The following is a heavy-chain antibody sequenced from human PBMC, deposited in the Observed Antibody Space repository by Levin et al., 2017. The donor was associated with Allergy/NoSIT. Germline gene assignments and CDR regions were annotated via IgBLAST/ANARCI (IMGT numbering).Heavy chain of an antibody. J-gene: IGHJ5*02. D-gene: IGHD2-2*01. CDR3: AKALSGTMTA. V-gene: IGHV3-9*01. CDR1: GFTFDDYA. CDR2: ISWNSGSI. Sequence: GGSLRLSCAASGFTFDDYAMHWVRQAPGKGLEWVSGISWNSGSIGYADSVKGRFTISRDNAKNSLYLQMNSLRAEDTALYYCAKALSGTMTAWGQGTLVTVSS.